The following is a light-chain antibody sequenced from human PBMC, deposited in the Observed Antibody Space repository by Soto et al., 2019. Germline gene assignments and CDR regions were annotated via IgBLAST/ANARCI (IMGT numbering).Light chain of an antibody. J-gene: IGKJ1*01. CDR3: QEYIQWPPGM. V-gene: IGKV3-15*01. CDR2: DTS. Sequence: DIVVTQSPGTLSASPGERVTLSCRASQFVSSRLAWYQRRPGQVPRLLIYDTSTRAPGISARFSGSGSGTEFTLTISSLQSEDFAVYYCQEYIQWPPGMFGPGTTVDIK. CDR1: QFVSSR.